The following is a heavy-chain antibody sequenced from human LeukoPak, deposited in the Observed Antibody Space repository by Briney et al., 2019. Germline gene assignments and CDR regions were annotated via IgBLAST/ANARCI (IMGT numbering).Heavy chain of an antibody. CDR2: VYTSCYT. CDR3: ARETLVGTTNYFDY. CDR1: GGSMNTYY. D-gene: IGHD1-26*01. Sequence: SETLSLTCSVSGGSMNTYYWTWLRQPAGKGLEWIGRVYTSCYTKYNPSLQSRVTMSVDTSKKQLSLMLTSLTAADTAVYYCARETLVGTTNYFDYWGQGALVTVSS. J-gene: IGHJ4*02. V-gene: IGHV4-4*07.